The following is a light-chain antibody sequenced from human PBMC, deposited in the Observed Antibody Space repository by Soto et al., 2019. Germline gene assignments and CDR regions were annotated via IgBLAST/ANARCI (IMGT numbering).Light chain of an antibody. Sequence: QSALTQPASVSGSPGQTVIMSCTGTSSDIGGSNSVSWYQQHPDKAPKLILFDVSHRPSKIPDRFSGSKSSNTASLTISGLQDEDEADYYYSSYSASGTLIVFGGGTKLTVL. CDR2: DVS. J-gene: IGLJ3*02. V-gene: IGLV2-14*01. CDR1: SSDIGGSNS. CDR3: SSYSASGTLIV.